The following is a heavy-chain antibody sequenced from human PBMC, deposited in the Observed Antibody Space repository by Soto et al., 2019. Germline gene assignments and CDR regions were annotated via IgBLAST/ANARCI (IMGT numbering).Heavy chain of an antibody. CDR1: GFTFSNAW. Sequence: GGSLRLSCAASGFTFSNAWMNWVRQAPGKGLEWVGRIKSKTDGGTTDYAAPVKGRFTISRDDSKNTLYLQMNSLKTEDTAVYYCTTVIHPGYSSSWSDLDYYYYGMDVWGQGTTVTVSS. D-gene: IGHD6-13*01. CDR3: TTVIHPGYSSSWSDLDYYYYGMDV. V-gene: IGHV3-15*07. J-gene: IGHJ6*02. CDR2: IKSKTDGGTT.